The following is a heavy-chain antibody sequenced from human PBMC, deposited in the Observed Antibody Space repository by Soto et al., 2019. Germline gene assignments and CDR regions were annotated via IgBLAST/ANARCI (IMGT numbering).Heavy chain of an antibody. Sequence: QVQLVQSGAEVKKPGSSVKVSCKASGGTFSSYAISWVRQAPGQGLEWMGGIIPIFGTANYAQKFQGRVTITADESTSTAYMEVSSLRSEDTAVYYCARDCSGGSCLSYYGMDVWGQGTTVTVSS. V-gene: IGHV1-69*12. CDR2: IIPIFGTA. D-gene: IGHD2-15*01. J-gene: IGHJ6*02. CDR3: ARDCSGGSCLSYYGMDV. CDR1: GGTFSSYA.